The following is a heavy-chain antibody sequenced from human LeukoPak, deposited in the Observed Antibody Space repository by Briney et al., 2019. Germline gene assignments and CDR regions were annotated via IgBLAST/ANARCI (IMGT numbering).Heavy chain of an antibody. Sequence: PSETLSLTCTVSGGSVSSTSYYWGWIRQPPGKGLEWIGSFYYSGSSYYNPSLKSRVTISVDTSKNQFSLKVNSVTAADTAVYYCARQGFRSTWFDPWGQGTLATVSS. CDR2: FYYSGSS. V-gene: IGHV4-39*01. J-gene: IGHJ5*02. CDR3: ARQGFRSTWFDP. CDR1: GGSVSSTSYY.